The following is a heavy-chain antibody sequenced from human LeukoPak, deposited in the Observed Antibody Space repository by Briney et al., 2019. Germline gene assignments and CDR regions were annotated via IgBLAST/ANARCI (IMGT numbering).Heavy chain of an antibody. D-gene: IGHD4-17*01. CDR1: GDSISSYY. J-gene: IGHJ2*01. CDR3: ARRMTTVTIFMSPTRPYWYFGL. CDR2: IYYSGST. Sequence: SETLSLTCTVSGDSISSYYWSWIRQPPGKGLEWIGYIYYSGSTNYNPSLKSRVTISVDTSKNQFSLKLSSVTAADTAVYYCARRMTTVTIFMSPTRPYWYFGLWGRGTLVTVSS. V-gene: IGHV4-59*08.